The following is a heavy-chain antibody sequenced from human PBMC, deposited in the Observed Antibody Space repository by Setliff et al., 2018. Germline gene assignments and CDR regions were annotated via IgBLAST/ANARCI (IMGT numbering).Heavy chain of an antibody. J-gene: IGHJ4*02. CDR1: GYTFISYG. V-gene: IGHV1-18*01. Sequence: ASVKVSCKASGYTFISYGISWVRQAPGQGLEWMGWISAYNGNTNYAQKLQGRVTMTTDTSTSTAYMELSRLRSDDTAVYYCARRRYYYDSSGYRWGGFYFDYWGQGTLVTVSS. CDR3: ARRRYYYDSSGYRWGGFYFDY. D-gene: IGHD3-22*01. CDR2: ISAYNGNT.